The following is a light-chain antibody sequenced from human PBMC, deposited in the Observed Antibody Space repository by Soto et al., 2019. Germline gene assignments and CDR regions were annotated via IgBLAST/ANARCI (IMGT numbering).Light chain of an antibody. Sequence: EIVLTQSPGTLSLSPGERATLSCRASQSVTNSYLAWYQQKPGQAPRLFIYARRATGIPDRFSGSGSGTDFTLTISRLQPEDFAVYYCQQYGRSLTFGGGTKVEIK. J-gene: IGKJ4*01. CDR3: QQYGRSLT. CDR1: QSVTNSY. CDR2: A. V-gene: IGKV3-20*01.